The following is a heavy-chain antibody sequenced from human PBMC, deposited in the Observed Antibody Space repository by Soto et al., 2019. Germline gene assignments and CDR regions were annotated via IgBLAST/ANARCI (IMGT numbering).Heavy chain of an antibody. CDR1: GGTFSSYA. CDR2: IIPIFGTA. V-gene: IGHV1-69*12. CDR3: AREATMVPGPWAAFAL. D-gene: IGHD3-10*01. J-gene: IGHJ3*01. Sequence: QVQLVQSGAEVKKPGSSVKVSCKASGGTFSSYAISWVRQAPGQGLEWMGGIIPIFGTANYAQKFQGRVTITADEPKNTAYMEMRSLRSEDTAVYYCAREATMVPGPWAAFALWGQGTMVTVPS.